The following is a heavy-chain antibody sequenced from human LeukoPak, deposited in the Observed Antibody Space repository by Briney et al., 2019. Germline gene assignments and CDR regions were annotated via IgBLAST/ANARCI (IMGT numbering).Heavy chain of an antibody. Sequence: SETLSLTCAVSGGSISSSNWWRWVRQPPGKGLEWIGEIYHSGSTNYNPSLKSRVIISVDKSKNQFSLKLSSVTAADTAVYYCARGKGVSGDFDYWGQGTLVTVSS. D-gene: IGHD2-15*01. CDR3: ARGKGVSGDFDY. V-gene: IGHV4-4*02. J-gene: IGHJ4*02. CDR2: IYHSGST. CDR1: GGSISSSNW.